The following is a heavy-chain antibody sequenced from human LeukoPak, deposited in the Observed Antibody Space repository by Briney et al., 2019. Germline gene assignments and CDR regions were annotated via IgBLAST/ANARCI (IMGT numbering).Heavy chain of an antibody. Sequence: SGGSLRLSCGTPGFTFSNYAMSWVRQAPGKGLEWVSAISGSGSNTYYADSVKGRFTISRDNSKNTLYLQMNSLRAEETAVYYCAKHYGSNSMADYWGQGTLVTVSS. CDR1: GFTFSNYA. J-gene: IGHJ4*02. CDR3: AKHYGSNSMADY. D-gene: IGHD4-23*01. V-gene: IGHV3-23*01. CDR2: ISGSGSNT.